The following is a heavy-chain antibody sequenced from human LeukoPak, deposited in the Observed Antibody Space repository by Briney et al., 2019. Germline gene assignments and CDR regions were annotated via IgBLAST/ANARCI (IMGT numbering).Heavy chain of an antibody. CDR3: ARDRCSGGSCSRFDP. J-gene: IGHJ5*02. V-gene: IGHV4-59*01. Sequence: SETLSLTCTVSGGSIRGCYWSWIRQPPGKGLEWLGYFYNSWSTNYNPSLKSRVTISVDTSKSQFSLNLTSVTAADTAVYYCARDRCSGGSCSRFDPWGQGTLVTVSS. CDR2: FYNSWST. CDR1: GGSIRGCY. D-gene: IGHD2-15*01.